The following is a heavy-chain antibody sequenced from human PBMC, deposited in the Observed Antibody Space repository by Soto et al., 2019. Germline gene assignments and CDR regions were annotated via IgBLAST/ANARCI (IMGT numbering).Heavy chain of an antibody. CDR2: IIPILGIT. Sequence: SVKVSCKASGGTFSSYTISWVRQAPGQGLEWMGRIIPILGITNYAQKLQGRVTMTADKSTSTAYMELRSLRSDDTAVYYCARDSIWFGELLYPYGRDVWGQGTTVTVSS. J-gene: IGHJ6*02. V-gene: IGHV1-69*04. CDR1: GGTFSSYT. D-gene: IGHD3-10*01. CDR3: ARDSIWFGELLYPYGRDV.